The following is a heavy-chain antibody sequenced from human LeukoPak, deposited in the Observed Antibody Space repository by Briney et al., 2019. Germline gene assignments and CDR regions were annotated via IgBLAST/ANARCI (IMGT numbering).Heavy chain of an antibody. Sequence: SQTLSLTCTVSGGSTSSGGYYWSWIRQHPGKGLEWIGYIYYSGSTYYNPSLKSRVTISVDTSKNQFSLKLSSVTAADTAVYYCARYHCGGDCYVYNWFDPWGQGTLVTVSS. D-gene: IGHD2-21*01. CDR3: ARYHCGGDCYVYNWFDP. CDR2: IYYSGST. V-gene: IGHV4-31*03. J-gene: IGHJ5*02. CDR1: GGSTSSGGYY.